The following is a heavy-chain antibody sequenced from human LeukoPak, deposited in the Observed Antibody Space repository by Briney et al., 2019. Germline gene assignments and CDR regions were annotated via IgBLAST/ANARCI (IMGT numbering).Heavy chain of an antibody. CDR1: GFTVSSNY. J-gene: IGHJ3*02. D-gene: IGHD3-10*01. CDR2: IYHSEST. CDR3: ARALGNYGSGSYDALDI. Sequence: KPGGSLRLSCAASGFTVSSNYMSWVRQPPGKGLEWIGEIYHSESTNYKPPLQSRGTISVDKSKNQFSLRLNSVTAADTAVYYCARALGNYGSGSYDALDIWGQGTMVTVSS. V-gene: IGHV4-4*02.